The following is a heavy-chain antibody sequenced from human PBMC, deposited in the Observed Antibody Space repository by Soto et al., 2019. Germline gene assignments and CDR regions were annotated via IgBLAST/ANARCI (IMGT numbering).Heavy chain of an antibody. D-gene: IGHD3-10*01. J-gene: IGHJ6*02. CDR3: ARHMSGSGSPDYYYYGMDV. Sequence: LKISCKGSGYSFTSYWIGWVRQMPWKGLEWMGIIYPGDSDTRYSPSFQGQVTISADKSISTAYLQWSSLKASDTAMYYCARHMSGSGSPDYYYYGMDVWGQGTTVTVYS. CDR1: GYSFTSYW. V-gene: IGHV5-51*01. CDR2: IYPGDSDT.